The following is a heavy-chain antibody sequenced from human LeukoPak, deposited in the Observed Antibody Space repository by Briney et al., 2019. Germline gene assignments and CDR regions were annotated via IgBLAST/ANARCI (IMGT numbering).Heavy chain of an antibody. V-gene: IGHV5-51*01. J-gene: IGHJ5*02. CDR2: IYPGDSET. D-gene: IGHD3-10*01. Sequence: EESLKISCKASGYVFTSYWIAWVRQTPGKGLEWMGIIYPGDSETRYSPSFQGQVTISADKSINTAYVQWSSLKASDTAIYYCARFPRLVRGTNWFDPWGQGTQVTVSS. CDR3: ARFPRLVRGTNWFDP. CDR1: GYVFTSYW.